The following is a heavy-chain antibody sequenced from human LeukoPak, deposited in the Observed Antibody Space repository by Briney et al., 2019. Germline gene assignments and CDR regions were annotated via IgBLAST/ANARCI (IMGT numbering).Heavy chain of an antibody. D-gene: IGHD6-19*01. V-gene: IGHV1-69*13. CDR1: GYTFTSYY. CDR2: IIPIFGTA. J-gene: IGHJ4*02. CDR3: ANRPAYSSGWYGHYFDY. Sequence: ASVKVSCKASGYTFTSYYMHWVRQAPGQGLEWMGGIIPIFGTANYAQKFQGRVTITADESTSTAYMELSSLRSEDTAVYYCANRPAYSSGWYGHYFDYWGQGTLVTVSS.